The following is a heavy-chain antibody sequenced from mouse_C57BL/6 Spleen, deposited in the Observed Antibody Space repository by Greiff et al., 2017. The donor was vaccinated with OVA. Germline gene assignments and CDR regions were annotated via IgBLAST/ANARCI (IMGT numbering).Heavy chain of an antibody. V-gene: IGHV1-50*01. CDR3: ARRDYGSSYPLDY. D-gene: IGHD1-1*01. CDR1: GYTFTSYW. CDR2: IDPSDSYT. Sequence: QVQLQQPGAELVKPGASVKLSCKASGYTFTSYWMQWVKQRPGQGLEWIGEIDPSDSYTNYNQKFKGKATLTVDTSSSTAYMQLSSLTSEDSAVYYCARRDYGSSYPLDYWGQGTTLTVSS. J-gene: IGHJ2*01.